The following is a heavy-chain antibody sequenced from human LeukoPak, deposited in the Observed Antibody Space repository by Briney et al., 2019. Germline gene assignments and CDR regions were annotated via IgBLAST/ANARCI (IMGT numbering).Heavy chain of an antibody. CDR1: GGSTSSSY. V-gene: IGHV4-59*01. CDR3: TRVTRGYCSSGSCYSIRFDP. J-gene: IGHJ5*02. CDR2: IYYSGST. Sequence: SETLSLTCTVSGGSTSSSYWSWIRQPPGKGLEWIVFIYYSGSTNYNPSLKSRVTISIDTSKNQFSLKLSSVTAADTAVYYCTRVTRGYCSSGSCYSIRFDPWGQGTLVTVSS. D-gene: IGHD2-15*01.